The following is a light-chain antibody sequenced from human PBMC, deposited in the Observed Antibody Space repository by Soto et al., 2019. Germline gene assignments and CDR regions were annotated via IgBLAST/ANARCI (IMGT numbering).Light chain of an antibody. J-gene: IGLJ1*01. CDR1: SNDVGRYNL. CDR2: EAT. CDR3: SSYTSSSTPLV. Sequence: QSVLTQPASVSGSPEQSITISCTGTSNDVGRYNLVSWYQQHPGKAPKVMIYEATKRPSGVSNRFSGSKSGNTASLTISGLQAEDEADYYCSSYTSSSTPLVFGTGTKLTVL. V-gene: IGLV2-14*02.